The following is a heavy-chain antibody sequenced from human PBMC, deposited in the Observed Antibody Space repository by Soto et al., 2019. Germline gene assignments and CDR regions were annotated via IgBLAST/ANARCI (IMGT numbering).Heavy chain of an antibody. CDR3: ARDWGGLAY. D-gene: IGHD3-10*01. Sequence: GGPLRLSCAASGFTFSTYWMTWVRQAPGKGLEWVANIIKDGSERYYVDSVKGRFTISRDNARNSLYLEMNSLRVEDTGVYYCARDWGGLAYWGQGT. CDR2: IIKDGSER. V-gene: IGHV3-7*03. CDR1: GFTFSTYW. J-gene: IGHJ4*02.